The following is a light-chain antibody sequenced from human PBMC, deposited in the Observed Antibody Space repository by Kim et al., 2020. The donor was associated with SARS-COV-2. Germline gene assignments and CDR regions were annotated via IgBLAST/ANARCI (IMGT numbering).Light chain of an antibody. CDR1: SGHTYYA. CDR2: LNSDGSH. J-gene: IGLJ3*02. V-gene: IGLV4-69*01. Sequence: QLVLTQSPSASASLGASVNLTCTLSSGHTYYAIAWHQQQPEKGPRYLMKLNSDGSHSKGDGIPDRFSGSSSGAERYLTISSLQSEDEADYYCQTWGTGIQVFGGGTQLTVL. CDR3: QTWGTGIQV.